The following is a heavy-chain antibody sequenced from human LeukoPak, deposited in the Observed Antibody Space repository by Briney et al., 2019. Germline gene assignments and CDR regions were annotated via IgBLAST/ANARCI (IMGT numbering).Heavy chain of an antibody. V-gene: IGHV4-34*01. D-gene: IGHD6-19*01. J-gene: IGHJ4*02. Sequence: SETLSLTCAVYGETFIHNFWTWIRQPPGKGLEWIGQINHSGSTYYNPSLKSRVTILVDTSKNQFSLKLTSVTAADTAVYYCARAMPYFYGSIAVPGAIDYWGQGILVTVSS. CDR1: GETFIHNF. CDR3: ARAMPYFYGSIAVPGAIDY. CDR2: INHSGST.